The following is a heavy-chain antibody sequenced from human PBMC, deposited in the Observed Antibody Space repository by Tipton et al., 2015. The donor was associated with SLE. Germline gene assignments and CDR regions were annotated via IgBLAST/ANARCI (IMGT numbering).Heavy chain of an antibody. V-gene: IGHV4-59*08. Sequence: TLSLTCTVSGGSISSYYWSWIRQPPGKGLEWIGYIYYSGSTNYNPSLKSRVTISVDTSKNQFPLKLSSVTAADTAVYYCARTPHYYGSGSRDYWGQGTLVTVSS. CDR3: ARTPHYYGSGSRDY. CDR1: GGSISSYY. J-gene: IGHJ4*02. D-gene: IGHD3-10*01. CDR2: IYYSGST.